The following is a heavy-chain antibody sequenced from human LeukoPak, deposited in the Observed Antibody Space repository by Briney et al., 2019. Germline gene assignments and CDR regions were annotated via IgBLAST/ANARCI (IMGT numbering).Heavy chain of an antibody. J-gene: IGHJ4*02. V-gene: IGHV4-30-2*01. CDR3: ARRNVGATSTSFGS. D-gene: IGHD1-26*01. CDR2: IYHSRST. Sequence: SETLSPPCAVSGGPPSTGGYACSWIRQPPGKGLEWIGYIYHSRSTNYNPSLKSRVTISVGTSKNQFSLKLSSVTAADTAVYYSARRNVGATSTSFGSWGQGTLVTVSS. CDR1: GGPPSTGGYA.